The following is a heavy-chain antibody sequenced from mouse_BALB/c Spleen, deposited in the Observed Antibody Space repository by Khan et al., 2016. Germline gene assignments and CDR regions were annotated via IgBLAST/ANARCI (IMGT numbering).Heavy chain of an antibody. Sequence: EVQLQESGPGLVKPSQSLSLTCTVTGYSITSDYAWNWIRQFPGNKLEWMGYISYSGSTSYNPSLKSRISITRDPSKNQFFLQLNSVATEDTATYYGARYDYDREYLEYWGQGTTLTVSS. CDR1: GYSITSDYA. V-gene: IGHV3-2*02. D-gene: IGHD2-4*01. CDR2: ISYSGST. J-gene: IGHJ2*01. CDR3: ARYDYDREYLEY.